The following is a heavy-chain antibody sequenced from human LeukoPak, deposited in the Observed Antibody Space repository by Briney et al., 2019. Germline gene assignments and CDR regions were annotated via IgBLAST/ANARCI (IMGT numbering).Heavy chain of an antibody. Sequence: GESLRISCKGSGYSFTSYWISWVRQMPGKGLEWMGRIDPSDSYTNYSPSFQGHVTISADKSISTAYLQWSSLKASDTAMYYCARHKTPRGEGYRSRGNWFDPWGQGTLVVVSS. D-gene: IGHD5-12*01. CDR1: GYSFTSYW. J-gene: IGHJ5*02. CDR2: IDPSDSYT. CDR3: ARHKTPRGEGYRSRGNWFDP. V-gene: IGHV5-10-1*01.